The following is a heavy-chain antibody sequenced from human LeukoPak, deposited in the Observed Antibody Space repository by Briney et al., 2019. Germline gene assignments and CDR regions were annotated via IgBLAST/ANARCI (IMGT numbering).Heavy chain of an antibody. V-gene: IGHV3-23*01. Sequence: GGSLRLSCAASEFTFSSYAMSWVRQAPGKGLEWVSAISGSGGSTYYADSVKGRFTISRDNSKNTLYLQMNSLRAEDTAVYYCAKGHEQQLALSDYWGQGTLVTVSS. J-gene: IGHJ4*02. CDR3: AKGHEQQLALSDY. D-gene: IGHD6-13*01. CDR1: EFTFSSYA. CDR2: ISGSGGST.